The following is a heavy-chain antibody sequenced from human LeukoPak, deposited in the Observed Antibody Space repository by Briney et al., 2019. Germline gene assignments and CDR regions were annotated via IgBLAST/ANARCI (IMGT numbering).Heavy chain of an antibody. D-gene: IGHD3-22*01. Sequence: ASVKVCKASGYTFTSYDINWVRQATGQGLEWMGWMNPNSGNTGYAQKFQGRVTMTRNTSISTAYMELSSLRSEDTAVYYCARADYYDSSGYYYYYYYYMDVWGKGTTVTVSS. CDR2: MNPNSGNT. J-gene: IGHJ6*03. CDR1: GYTFTSYD. V-gene: IGHV1-8*01. CDR3: ARADYYDSSGYYYYYYYYMDV.